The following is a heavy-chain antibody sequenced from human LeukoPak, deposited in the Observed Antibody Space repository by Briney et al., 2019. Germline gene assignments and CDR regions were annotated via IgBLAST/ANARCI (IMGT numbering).Heavy chain of an antibody. J-gene: IGHJ3*01. CDR1: GFTFSSYA. V-gene: IGHV3-23*01. CDR2: TSGSGGSR. Sequence: PGGSLRLSCAASGFTFSSYAMSWVRQAPGKGLEWVSATSGSGGSRYYADSVKGRSTISRDNPKNALYLEMNSLRAEDTAVYYCAKYSSSGGYTKGGTFDFWGQGTMVTVSS. D-gene: IGHD3/OR15-3a*01. CDR3: AKYSSSGGYTKGGTFDF.